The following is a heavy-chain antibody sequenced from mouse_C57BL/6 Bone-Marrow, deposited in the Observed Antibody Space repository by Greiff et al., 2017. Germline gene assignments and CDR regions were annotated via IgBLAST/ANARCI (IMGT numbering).Heavy chain of an antibody. CDR1: GFNIKDDY. CDR2: IDPENGAT. CDR3: SYTGVSY. Sequence: VQLQQSGAELVRPGASVKLSCTASGFNIKDDYMHWVKQRPEQGLEWIGWIDPENGATESASKFQGKAIITADSSSNTAYLQRSILTSEDTAVYYCSYTGVSYWGGGTLVTVSA. D-gene: IGHD2-12*01. J-gene: IGHJ3*01. V-gene: IGHV14-4*01.